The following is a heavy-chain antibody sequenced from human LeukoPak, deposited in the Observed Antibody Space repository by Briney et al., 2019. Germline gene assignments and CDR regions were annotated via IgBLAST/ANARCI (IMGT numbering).Heavy chain of an antibody. CDR2: ISSSGSTI. V-gene: IGHV3-48*03. CDR3: ARVGYVWGSYRYACDY. Sequence: GALRLSCAASGFTFSSYEMNWVRQAPGKGLEWVSYISSSGSTIYYADSVKGRFTISRDNAKNSLYLQMNSLRAEDTAVYYCARVGYVWGSYRYACDYWGQGTLVTVSS. CDR1: GFTFSSYE. D-gene: IGHD3-16*02. J-gene: IGHJ4*02.